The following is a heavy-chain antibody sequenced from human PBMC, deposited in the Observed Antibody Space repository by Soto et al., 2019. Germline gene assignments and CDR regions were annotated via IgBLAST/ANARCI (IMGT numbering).Heavy chain of an antibody. V-gene: IGHV3-9*01. CDR1: GFTFDDYA. CDR3: AKDKGGGVPIRGIDY. CDR2: ISWNSGSI. D-gene: IGHD3-16*01. J-gene: IGHJ4*02. Sequence: ESGGGLVQPGRSLRLSCAASGFTFDDYAMHWVRQAPGKGLEWVSGISWNSGSIGYADSVKGRFTISRDNAKNSLYLQMNSLRAEDTALYYCAKDKGGGVPIRGIDYWGQGTLVTVSS.